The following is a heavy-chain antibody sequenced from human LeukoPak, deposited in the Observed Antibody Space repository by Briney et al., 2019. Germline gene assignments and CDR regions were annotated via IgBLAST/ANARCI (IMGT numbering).Heavy chain of an antibody. D-gene: IGHD2-2*01. CDR1: GFTFSSYA. V-gene: IGHV3-21*06. CDR2: ISGGNHI. Sequence: RPGGSLRLSCGASGFTFSSYAMSWVRQAPGKGLEWVSSISGGNHIYYADSVKGRFTISRDNARNSLSLQMNALRAEDTAVYYCTREDCDNVRCYGASDAWGQGTPVTVSS. CDR3: TREDCDNVRCYGASDA. J-gene: IGHJ5*02.